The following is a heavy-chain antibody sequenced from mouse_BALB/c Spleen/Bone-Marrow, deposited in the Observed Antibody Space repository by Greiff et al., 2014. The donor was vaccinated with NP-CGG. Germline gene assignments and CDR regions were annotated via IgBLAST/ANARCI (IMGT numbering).Heavy chain of an antibody. CDR1: GYTFTAYA. J-gene: IGHJ2*01. CDR3: ARNFYGSSYFDY. Sequence: ESGPELVRPGVSVKLSCKGSGYTFTAYAMHWVKQSHAKSLEWIGLISTYSGNTHYNQNFKGKATMTVDKSSSTAYMELARLTSEDSAIYYCARNFYGSSYFDYWGQGTTLIVSS. V-gene: IGHV1-67*01. D-gene: IGHD1-1*01. CDR2: ISTYSGNT.